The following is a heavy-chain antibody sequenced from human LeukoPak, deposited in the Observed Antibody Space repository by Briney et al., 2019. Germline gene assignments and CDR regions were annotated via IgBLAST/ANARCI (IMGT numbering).Heavy chain of an antibody. CDR3: AKDVSYSSSWYHLDY. Sequence: PGRSLRLSCAASRFTFDDYAMHWVRQAPGKGLEWVSGISWNSGSIGYADSVKGRFTISRDNAKNSLYLQMNSLRAEDTALYYCAKDVSYSSSWYHLDYWGQGTLVTVSS. V-gene: IGHV3-9*01. CDR2: ISWNSGSI. J-gene: IGHJ4*02. CDR1: RFTFDDYA. D-gene: IGHD6-13*01.